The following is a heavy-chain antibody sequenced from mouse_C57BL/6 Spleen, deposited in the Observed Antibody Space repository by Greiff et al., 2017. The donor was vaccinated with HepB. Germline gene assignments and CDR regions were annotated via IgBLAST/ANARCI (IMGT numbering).Heavy chain of an antibody. CDR3: ARSEVGEDYFDY. CDR1: GYAFSSYW. J-gene: IGHJ2*01. D-gene: IGHD1-1*01. Sequence: VQLQQSGAELVKPGASVKISCKASGYAFSSYWMDWVKQRPGQGLEWIGNIYPSDSETHYNQKFKDKATLTVDKSSSTAYMQLSSLTSEDSAVYYCARSEVGEDYFDYWGQGTTLTVSS. V-gene: IGHV1-61*01. CDR2: IYPSDSET.